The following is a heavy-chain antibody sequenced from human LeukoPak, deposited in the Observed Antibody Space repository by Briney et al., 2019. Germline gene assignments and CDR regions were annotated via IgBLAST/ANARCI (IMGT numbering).Heavy chain of an antibody. CDR1: GGSISSYY. CDR2: IYYSGST. D-gene: IGHD2-21*02. J-gene: IGHJ4*02. CDR3: AKVTASGFFDY. V-gene: IGHV4-59*12. Sequence: PSETLSLTCTVSGGSISSYYWSWIRQPPGKGLEWIGYIYYSGSTNYNPSLKSRVTISLDASKKQFSLNLSSVTAADTAVYYCAKVTASGFFDYWGQGTLVTVSS.